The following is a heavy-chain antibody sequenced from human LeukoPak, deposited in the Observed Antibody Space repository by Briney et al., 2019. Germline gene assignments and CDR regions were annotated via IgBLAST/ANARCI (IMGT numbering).Heavy chain of an antibody. CDR2: INLDPNTI. CDR3: ARDVSVNKVTTPFDH. V-gene: IGHV3-48*04. CDR1: GFTFSNYR. D-gene: IGHD1/OR15-1a*01. J-gene: IGHJ4*02. Sequence: GGSLRLSCEASGFTFSNYRMHWVRQAPGKGLEWISYINLDPNTIYYADSVKGRFTISRDNAKQSLYLQMNSLRVEDTAIYYCARDVSVNKVTTPFDHWGQGTLVTVA.